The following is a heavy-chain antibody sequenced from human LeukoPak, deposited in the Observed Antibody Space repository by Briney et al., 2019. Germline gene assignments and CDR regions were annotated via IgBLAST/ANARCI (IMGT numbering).Heavy chain of an antibody. Sequence: SETLSLTCTVSGGSISSSSYYWGWIRQPPGKGLEWIGSIYYSGSTYYNPSLKSRVTISVDTSKNQFSLKLSSVTAADTAVYYCARVYDYGDYYFDYWGQGTLVTVSS. J-gene: IGHJ4*02. CDR3: ARVYDYGDYYFDY. CDR1: GGSISSSSYY. D-gene: IGHD4-17*01. V-gene: IGHV4-39*07. CDR2: IYYSGST.